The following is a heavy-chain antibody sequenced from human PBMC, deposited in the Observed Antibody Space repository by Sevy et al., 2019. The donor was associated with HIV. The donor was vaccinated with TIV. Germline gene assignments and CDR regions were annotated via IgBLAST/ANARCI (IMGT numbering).Heavy chain of an antibody. CDR2: ISYDGSNK. V-gene: IGHV3-30*18. D-gene: IGHD3-10*01. CDR3: AKGGGDYYGSGIGY. Sequence: GGSLRLSCAASGFTFSSYGMHWVRQAPGKGLEWVAVISYDGSNKYYADSVKGRFTISRDNSKNTLYLQMNSLRAEDTAVYYCAKGGGDYYGSGIGYWGQGTLVTVSS. CDR1: GFTFSSYG. J-gene: IGHJ4*02.